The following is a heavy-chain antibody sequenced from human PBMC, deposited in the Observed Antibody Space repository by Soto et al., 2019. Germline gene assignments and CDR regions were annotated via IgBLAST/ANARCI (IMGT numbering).Heavy chain of an antibody. V-gene: IGHV3-74*01. D-gene: IGHD5-18*01. CDR2: INTDGSST. Sequence: EVQLVESGGGLVQPGGSLRLSCAASGFTFSSYWMHWVRQVPGKGLVWVSRINTDGSSTSYADSVKGRFTNSRDSAKNTLFLQVNSLRVEDTAVYYWVRGGGYTYCPLYYYMDVWGKGTTVTVSS. CDR3: VRGGGYTYCPLYYYMDV. CDR1: GFTFSSYW. J-gene: IGHJ6*03.